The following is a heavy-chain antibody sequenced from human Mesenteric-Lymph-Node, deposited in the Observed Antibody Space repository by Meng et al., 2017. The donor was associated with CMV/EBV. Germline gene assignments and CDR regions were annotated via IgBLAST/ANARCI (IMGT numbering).Heavy chain of an antibody. CDR3: ARDPDRGDFGVVD. V-gene: IGHV3-7*01. CDR2: IKQDGSEK. CDR1: GFTFSSYW. Sequence: SLTISCAASGFTFSSYWMSWVRQAPGKGLEWVANIKQDGSEKYYVDSVKGRFTISRDNAKNSLYLQMNSLRAEDTAVYYCARDPDRGDFGVVDWGQGTLVTVSS. D-gene: IGHD3-3*01. J-gene: IGHJ4*02.